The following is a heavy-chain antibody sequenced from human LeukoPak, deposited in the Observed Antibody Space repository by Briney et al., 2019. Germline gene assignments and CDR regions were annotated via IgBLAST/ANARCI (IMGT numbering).Heavy chain of an antibody. CDR1: GYTFTSHY. CDR3: VRGLHSGSYCFDY. CDR2: IRPNEGST. J-gene: IGHJ4*02. Sequence: ASVKVSCKASGYTFTSHYMHWVRQAPGQGPEWMGIIRPNEGSTTYAPKFQGRVTMTRDTSTSTVYMELSSLRSEDTALYYCVRGLHSGSYCFDYWGQGTLVTVSS. V-gene: IGHV1-46*01. D-gene: IGHD1-26*01.